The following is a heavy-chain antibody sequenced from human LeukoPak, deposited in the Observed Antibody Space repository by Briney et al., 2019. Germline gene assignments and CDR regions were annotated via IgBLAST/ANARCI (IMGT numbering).Heavy chain of an antibody. CDR1: GFTFSSYS. CDR3: ARDDSGSYWIYDY. CDR2: ISSSSSYI. Sequence: GSLRLSCAASGFTFSSYSMNWVRQAPGKGLEWVSSISSSSSYIYYADSVKGRFTISRDNAKNSLYLQMNSLRAEDTAVYYCARDDSGSYWIYDYWGQGTLVTVPS. D-gene: IGHD1-26*01. V-gene: IGHV3-21*01. J-gene: IGHJ4*02.